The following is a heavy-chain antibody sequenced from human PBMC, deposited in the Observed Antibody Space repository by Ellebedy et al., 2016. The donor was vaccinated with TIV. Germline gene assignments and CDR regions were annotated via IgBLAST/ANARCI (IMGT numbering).Heavy chain of an antibody. CDR1: GGSFSSYY. CDR3: ARLRQSRDRGHWYFDL. J-gene: IGHJ2*01. V-gene: IGHV4-4*07. CDR2: IFMSGSI. D-gene: IGHD1-14*01. Sequence: SETLSLTXTVSGGSFSSYYWSWIRQSAGKGLEWIGRIFMSGSISYNPSLKNRVTMSVDASKSQLSLSLTSMTAADTAMYFCARLRQSRDRGHWYFDLWGRGTLVTVSS.